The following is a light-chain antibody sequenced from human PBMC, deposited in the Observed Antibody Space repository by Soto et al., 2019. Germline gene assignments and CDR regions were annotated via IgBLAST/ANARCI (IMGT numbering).Light chain of an antibody. Sequence: DIQMTQSPSSLSASVGDRVTITCRASQGISTYLNWYQQKPGKAPKLLIYAASSLQSGVPSRFSGSGSETDFPLTISSLQPEDFATYSCQQSYSITWTFGQGTKVDIK. CDR3: QQSYSITWT. J-gene: IGKJ1*01. CDR1: QGISTY. CDR2: AAS. V-gene: IGKV1-39*01.